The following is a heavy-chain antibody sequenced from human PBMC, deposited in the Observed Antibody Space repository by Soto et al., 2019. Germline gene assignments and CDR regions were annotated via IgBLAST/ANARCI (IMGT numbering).Heavy chain of an antibody. D-gene: IGHD2-2*01. CDR3: ARSQLPNYYYYMDV. V-gene: IGHV3-66*01. CDR2: IYSGGST. J-gene: IGHJ6*03. CDR1: GFTVSSNY. Sequence: GGSLRLSCAASGFTVSSNYMSWVRQAPGKGLEWVSVIYSGGSTYYADSVKGRFTISRDNSKNTLYLQMNSLRAEDTAVYYCARSQLPNYYYYMDVWGKGTTVTVSS.